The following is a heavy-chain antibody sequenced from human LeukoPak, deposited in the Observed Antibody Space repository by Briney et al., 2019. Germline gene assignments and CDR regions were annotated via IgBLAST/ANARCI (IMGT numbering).Heavy chain of an antibody. CDR1: GFTFSSYA. CDR2: ISGSGGST. V-gene: IGHV3-23*01. D-gene: IGHD3-10*01. Sequence: LGGSLRLSCAASGFTFSSYAMSWVRQAPGKGLEWVSAISGSGGSTYYADSVKGRFTISRDNSKNTLYLQMNSLRAEDTAVYYCAKAGRGVTYNWFDPWGQGTLVTVSS. J-gene: IGHJ5*02. CDR3: AKAGRGVTYNWFDP.